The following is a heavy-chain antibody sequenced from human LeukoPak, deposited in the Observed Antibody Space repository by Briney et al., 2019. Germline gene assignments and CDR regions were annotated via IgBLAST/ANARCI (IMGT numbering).Heavy chain of an antibody. CDR1: GGSVSSPDSY. Sequence: PSETLSLTCIVSGGSVSSPDSYWSWIRQPPGKGLEWIGNVCYIGTTTYNSSLKSRVTISVDTSKNQFSLEVTSVTAADTAVYYCAKNTSSSPWFDPWGQGTLVTVSS. V-gene: IGHV4-61*08. D-gene: IGHD6-6*01. CDR2: VCYIGTT. CDR3: AKNTSSSPWFDP. J-gene: IGHJ5*02.